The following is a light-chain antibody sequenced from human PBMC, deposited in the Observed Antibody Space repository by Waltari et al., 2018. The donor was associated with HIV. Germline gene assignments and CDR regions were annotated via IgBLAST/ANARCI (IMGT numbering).Light chain of an antibody. V-gene: IGLV3-21*01. CDR1: NIGSQS. Sequence: YVLTQPPSVSVAPGTTAKISCGGINIGSQSVHWYQQRPGQPPVLVIYYDADRPSGIPERFFGSNAGSTATLTITRVEVGDEADYFCQIWNNSSDHWVFGAGTTLTVL. J-gene: IGLJ3*02. CDR3: QIWNNSSDHWV. CDR2: YDA.